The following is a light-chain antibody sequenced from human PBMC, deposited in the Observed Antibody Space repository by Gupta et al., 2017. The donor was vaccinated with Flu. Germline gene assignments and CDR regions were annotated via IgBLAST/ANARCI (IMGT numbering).Light chain of an antibody. CDR1: QSLVYSDGNIY. CDR2: QGS. CDR3: RQGERWPWA. Sequence: DVVMTQSPLSLPVTLGQPASISCRSSQSLVYSDGNIYLYWFQQRPGQSPRRLIYQGSHRESGVPDRFSGSASDTDFTLKISRVDAEDVRIYYFRQGERWPWAFGQGTKVEIK. J-gene: IGKJ1*01. V-gene: IGKV2-30*01.